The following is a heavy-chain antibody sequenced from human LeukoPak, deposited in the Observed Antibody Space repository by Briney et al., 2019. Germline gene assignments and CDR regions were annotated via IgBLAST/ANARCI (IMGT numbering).Heavy chain of an antibody. V-gene: IGHV1-18*01. D-gene: IGHD3-3*01. CDR1: GYTFTNYG. CDR2: ISAYNGHT. CDR3: ARRSYDFWSGYQNWFDP. Sequence: ASVKVSCKASGYTFTNYGISWVRQAPGQGLEWMGWISAYNGHTNYAQNLQGRVTMTTDTSTSTVYMELRSLRSDDTAVYYCARRSYDFWSGYQNWFDPWGQGTLVTVSS. J-gene: IGHJ5*02.